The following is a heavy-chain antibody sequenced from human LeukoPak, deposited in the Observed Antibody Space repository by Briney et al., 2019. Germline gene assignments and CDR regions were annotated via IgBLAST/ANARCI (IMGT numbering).Heavy chain of an antibody. V-gene: IGHV3-23*01. CDR3: AKDEDYGDYSGDY. CDR2: ISGSGGST. D-gene: IGHD4-17*01. J-gene: IGHJ4*02. Sequence: GGSLRLSCAASGFTFSSHAMNWVRQAPGKGLEWVSAISGSGGSTYYADSVKGRFTISRDNSKNTLYLQMNSLRAEDTAVYYCAKDEDYGDYSGDYWGQGTLVIVSS. CDR1: GFTFSSHA.